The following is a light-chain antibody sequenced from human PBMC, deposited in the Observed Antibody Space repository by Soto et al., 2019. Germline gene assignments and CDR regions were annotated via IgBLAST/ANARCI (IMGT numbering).Light chain of an antibody. CDR1: QSISSW. Sequence: DIQMTQSPSTLSASVGDRVTITCRASQSISSWLAWYPQKPGKAPNLLIYKASSLESGVPSRFSGSGSGTEFTITISSLQPDDFATYYCQQYNSYSWTFGQGTKVEIK. J-gene: IGKJ1*01. CDR3: QQYNSYSWT. V-gene: IGKV1-5*03. CDR2: KAS.